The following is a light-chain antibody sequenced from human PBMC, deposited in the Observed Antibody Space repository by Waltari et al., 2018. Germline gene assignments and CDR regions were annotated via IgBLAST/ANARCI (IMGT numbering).Light chain of an antibody. J-gene: IGLJ2*01. Sequence: QSALTQPASVSGSPGQSITISCTGTSSDVGTYNSVSWYQDHPGQGPKVIIYDVSDRPSGVSARFSGSKSGNTASLTISGLQAEDEADYYCSSQSSDNVVLVGGGTKVTVL. CDR1: SSDVGTYNS. CDR2: DVS. CDR3: SSQSSDNVVL. V-gene: IGLV2-14*03.